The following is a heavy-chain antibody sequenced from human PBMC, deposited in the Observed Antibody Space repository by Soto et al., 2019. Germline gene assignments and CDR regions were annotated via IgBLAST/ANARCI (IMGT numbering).Heavy chain of an antibody. J-gene: IGHJ6*02. CDR3: ARDLWGYCGTDCYPLDV. Sequence: SETLSLTCTVSGGSISSYYWSWIRQPPGKGLEWIGCMYNTGSTVYNPSLKSRVTISVDTSKNQFYLKVNSVTAADTAVYYCARDLWGYCGTDCYPLDVWGQGTTVTVS. CDR2: MYNTGST. D-gene: IGHD2-21*02. V-gene: IGHV4-59*01. CDR1: GGSISSYY.